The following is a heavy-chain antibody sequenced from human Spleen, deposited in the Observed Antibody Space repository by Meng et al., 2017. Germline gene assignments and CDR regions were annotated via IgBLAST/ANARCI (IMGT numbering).Heavy chain of an antibody. CDR3: ARGPTTVAHDFDY. V-gene: IGHV4-34*01. CDR1: GGSFSDCY. D-gene: IGHD4-11*01. Sequence: QVQLRPWGDGLLKPSETLSLTCFVSGGSFSDCYWSWTRQPPGKGLEWIGEINHRGNTNYNSFLESRVTISVDTSQNSLSLKLSSVTAADSAVYYCARGPTTVAHDFDYWGQGTLVTVSS. CDR2: INHRGNT. J-gene: IGHJ4*02.